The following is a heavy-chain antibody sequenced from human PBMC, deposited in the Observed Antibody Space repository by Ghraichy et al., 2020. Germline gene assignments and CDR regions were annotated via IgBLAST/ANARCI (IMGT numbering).Heavy chain of an antibody. CDR3: TTLSASIVEEIDGVINWFDP. V-gene: IGHV3-15*07. D-gene: IGHD2-15*01. J-gene: IGHJ5*02. CDR2: IRSHSDGGTT. Sequence: GESLNISCAGSGFTFKNAWLNWVRQAPGKGLEWVGRIRSHSDGGTTDYAAPVKGRFTISRDDSKNTLYLQMNSLKTEDTALYYCTTLSASIVEEIDGVINWFDPWGQGTLVTVSS. CDR1: GFTFKNAW.